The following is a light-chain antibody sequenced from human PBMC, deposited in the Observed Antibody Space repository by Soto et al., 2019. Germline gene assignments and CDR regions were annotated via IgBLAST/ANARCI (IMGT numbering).Light chain of an antibody. CDR1: NIGSKN. CDR2: RDS. J-gene: IGLJ2*01. Sequence: SYELTQPLSVSVALGQTARITCGGNNIGSKNVQWYQQKPGQAPVLVIYRDSNRPSGIPERFSGSNSGHTATLTISRAQAGDEDDYYCQVWDSRSVVFGGGTKLTVL. CDR3: QVWDSRSVV. V-gene: IGLV3-9*01.